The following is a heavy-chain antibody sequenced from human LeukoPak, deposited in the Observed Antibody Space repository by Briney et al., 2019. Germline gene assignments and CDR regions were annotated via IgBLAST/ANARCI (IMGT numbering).Heavy chain of an antibody. D-gene: IGHD5-18*01. Sequence: PSETLSLTCTVSGGSISSGGYYWSWIRQHPWMGVEWIGYIYYSGSTYYNPSLKSRVTISVDTSKNQFSLKLSSVTAADTAVYYCARAPLRGIQLWSYYYGMDVWGQGTTVTVSS. J-gene: IGHJ6*02. CDR1: GGSISSGGYY. V-gene: IGHV4-31*03. CDR3: ARAPLRGIQLWSYYYGMDV. CDR2: IYYSGST.